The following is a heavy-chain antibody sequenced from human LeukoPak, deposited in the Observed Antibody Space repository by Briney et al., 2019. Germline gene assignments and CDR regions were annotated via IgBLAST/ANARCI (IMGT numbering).Heavy chain of an antibody. CDR3: ATLVSGIDY. V-gene: IGHV1-2*06. J-gene: IGHJ4*02. CDR1: GYTFTSYY. D-gene: IGHD1-14*01. CDR2: INPNTGDS. Sequence: ASVKVSCKASGYTFTSYYMHWVRQAPGQGLEWLGRINPNTGDSSYAQKFQGRVTMTSDTPTTTAYMELSRLNSDDTAVYHCATLVSGIDYWGQGTLVTVSS.